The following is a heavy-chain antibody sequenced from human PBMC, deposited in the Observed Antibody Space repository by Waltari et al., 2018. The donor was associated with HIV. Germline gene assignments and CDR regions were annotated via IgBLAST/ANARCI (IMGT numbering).Heavy chain of an antibody. CDR2: INPSGGTT. D-gene: IGHD6-13*01. CDR1: GYTFTSYY. J-gene: IGHJ1*01. V-gene: IGHV1-46*01. CDR3: ARSYSSSWYSDEYFQY. Sequence: QVHLVQSGAEVQKPGASVKVSCKASGYTFTSYYLHWVREAPGLWLVWMGIINPSGGTTSYAQKFQGRVTMTRDMSTSTVYMELSSLRSEYTAVYYCARSYSSSWYSDEYFQYWGQGTLVTVSS.